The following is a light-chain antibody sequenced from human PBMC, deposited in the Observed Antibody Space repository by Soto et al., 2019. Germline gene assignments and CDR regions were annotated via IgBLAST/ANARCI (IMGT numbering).Light chain of an antibody. Sequence: QSALNQPASVSGSPGQSITSSCSATSRDIGTYDHVAWYQQFPRKSPKLIIYAVSDRPSWVSDRFSGSKSRISASLTISGLQTEDQADYYCISYTDRQSYRFGTGTKVTVL. CDR2: AVS. CDR1: SRDIGTYDH. V-gene: IGLV2-14*03. J-gene: IGLJ1*01. CDR3: ISYTDRQSYR.